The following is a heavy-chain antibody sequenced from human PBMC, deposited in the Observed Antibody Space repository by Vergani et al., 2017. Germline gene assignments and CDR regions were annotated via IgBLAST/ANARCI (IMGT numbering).Heavy chain of an antibody. Sequence: QLQLQESGPGLVKPSETLSLTCTVSGGSISSSNYYWGWIRQPPGRGLEWIGSIYYSGSTNYNPSLKSRVTISVDTSKNQFSLKLSSVTAADTAVYYCARLPHLYDFWSGYHDAFDIWGQGTTVTVSS. CDR3: ARLPHLYDFWSGYHDAFDI. V-gene: IGHV4-39*07. CDR2: IYYSGST. J-gene: IGHJ3*02. CDR1: GGSISSSNYY. D-gene: IGHD3-3*01.